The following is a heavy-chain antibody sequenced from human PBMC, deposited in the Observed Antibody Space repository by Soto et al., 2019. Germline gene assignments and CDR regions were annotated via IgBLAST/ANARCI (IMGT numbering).Heavy chain of an antibody. CDR2: IWYDGSQR. D-gene: IGHD1-26*01. CDR3: VSWMEPSNNYGLDV. J-gene: IGHJ6*02. V-gene: IGHV3-33*03. CDR1: GFIFRKFG. Sequence: QVQLVESGGGVVQPGTSLRLSCVGSGFIFRKFGMHWVRQAPGKAPEWVALIWYDGSQRYYGDSVKGRFTISRDNSMNAVYLQMISLRAEDTATYYCVSWMEPSNNYGLDVWGQGTTVTVSS.